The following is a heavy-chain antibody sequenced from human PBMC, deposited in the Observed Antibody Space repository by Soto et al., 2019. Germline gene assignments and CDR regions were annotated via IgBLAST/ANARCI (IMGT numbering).Heavy chain of an antibody. Sequence: ASVKVSCKASGYTFTGYYMHWVRQAPGQGLEWMGWINPNSGGTNYAQKFQGWVTMTRDTSISTAYMELSRLRSDDTAVYYCARYAGDKNAGSGYRYYYYYYGMDVWGQGTTVTVSS. J-gene: IGHJ6*02. CDR1: GYTFTGYY. D-gene: IGHD3-22*01. CDR3: ARYAGDKNAGSGYRYYYYYYGMDV. V-gene: IGHV1-2*04. CDR2: INPNSGGT.